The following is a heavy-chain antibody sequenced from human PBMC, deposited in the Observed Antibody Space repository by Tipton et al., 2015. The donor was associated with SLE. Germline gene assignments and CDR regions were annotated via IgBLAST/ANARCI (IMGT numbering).Heavy chain of an antibody. CDR1: GGSISSSSYY. CDR2: IYHSGST. CDR3: AREGDDDY. Sequence: TLSLTCTVSGGSISSSSYYWGWIRQPPGKGLEWIGSIYHSGSTYYNPSPKSRVTISVDTSKNQFSLKLSSVTAADTAVYYCAREGDDDYWGQGTLVTVSS. D-gene: IGHD3-16*01. V-gene: IGHV4-39*07. J-gene: IGHJ4*02.